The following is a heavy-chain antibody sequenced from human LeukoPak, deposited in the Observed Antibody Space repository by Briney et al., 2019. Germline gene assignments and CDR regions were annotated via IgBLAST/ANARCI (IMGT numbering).Heavy chain of an antibody. D-gene: IGHD4/OR15-4a*01. CDR2: ITSSGTTT. J-gene: IGHJ4*02. CDR3: GRDPDYGDPY. CDR1: GFTFSNYW. Sequence: GGSLRLSCAASGFTFSNYWMSWVRLSPEKGLEWIAYITSSGTTTEYADSVKGRFTISRVNAKNSLYLQMNSLRPEDTAVYYCGRDPDYGDPYWGQGTLVTVSS. V-gene: IGHV3-11*01.